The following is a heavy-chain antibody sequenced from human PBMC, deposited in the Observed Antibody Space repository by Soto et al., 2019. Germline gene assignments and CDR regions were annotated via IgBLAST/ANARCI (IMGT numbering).Heavy chain of an antibody. CDR3: ARGQEAIVATH. J-gene: IGHJ4*02. D-gene: IGHD5-12*01. CDR2: MDYSGST. CDR1: GGSISASSYY. V-gene: IGHV4-39*01. Sequence: SETLSLTCTVSGGSISASSYYWGWIRQPPGKGLEWIGSMDYSGSTYYNPSLKSRVTISVDTSKNQFSLKLSSLTAADTAVYYCARGQEAIVATHWDQGALVTVS.